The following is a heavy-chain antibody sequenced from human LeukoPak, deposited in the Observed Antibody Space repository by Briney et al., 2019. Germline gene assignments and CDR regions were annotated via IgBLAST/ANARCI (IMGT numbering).Heavy chain of an antibody. CDR3: TTDTWYSAGH. J-gene: IGHJ4*02. CDR1: GFTFSNSW. D-gene: IGHD2-15*01. V-gene: IGHV3-74*01. Sequence: GGSLRLSCAASGFTFSNSWMHWVRQTPGKGPVWVSCINTDGNIMRYADSVKGRFTISRDNAKNSLFLQMNSLRAEDTAIYYCTTDTWYSAGHWGQGTLVTVSS. CDR2: INTDGNIM.